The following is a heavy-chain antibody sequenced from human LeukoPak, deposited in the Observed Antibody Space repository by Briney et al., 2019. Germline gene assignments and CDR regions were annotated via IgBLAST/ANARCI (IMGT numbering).Heavy chain of an antibody. CDR3: DRAPRGGSGLDI. CDR2: SRSRDNKYTT. V-gene: IGHV3-72*01. Sequence: GGSLRLSCAASGFTFSDDFMDWVRQAPGKGLEWVGRSRSRDNKYTTEYAASVIGRFSISRDESGKSLYLQMNSLKIEDTAVYYCDRAPRGGSGLDIWGQGTMVTVSS. D-gene: IGHD3-10*01. CDR1: GFTFSDDF. J-gene: IGHJ3*02.